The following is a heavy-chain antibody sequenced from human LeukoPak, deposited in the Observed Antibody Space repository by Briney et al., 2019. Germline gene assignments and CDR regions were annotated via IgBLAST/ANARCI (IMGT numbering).Heavy chain of an antibody. Sequence: ASVKVSCKAFGYTFTSYYMHWVRQAPGQGLEWMGIINPSGGSTSYAQKFQGSVTMTRDMSTSTVYMELSSLRSEDTAVYYCASPHSTLIDSTGAFDIWGQGTMVTVSS. CDR1: GYTFTSYY. CDR3: ASPHSTLIDSTGAFDI. V-gene: IGHV1-46*01. CDR2: INPSGGST. D-gene: IGHD3-22*01. J-gene: IGHJ3*02.